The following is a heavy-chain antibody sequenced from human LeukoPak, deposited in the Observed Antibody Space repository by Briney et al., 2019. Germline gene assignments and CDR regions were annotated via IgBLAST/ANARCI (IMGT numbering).Heavy chain of an antibody. CDR1: GFTFDDYA. CDR2: ISEDGGST. V-gene: IGHV3-43*02. CDR3: AKVLGYYDSSGYYQEGGFDY. Sequence: GGSLRLSCAASGFTFDDYAMHWVRQAPGKGLEWVSLISEDGGSTYYADSVKGRFTISRDNSKNSLYLQMNSLRTEDTALYYCAKVLGYYDSSGYYQEGGFDYWGQGTLVTVSS. D-gene: IGHD3-22*01. J-gene: IGHJ4*02.